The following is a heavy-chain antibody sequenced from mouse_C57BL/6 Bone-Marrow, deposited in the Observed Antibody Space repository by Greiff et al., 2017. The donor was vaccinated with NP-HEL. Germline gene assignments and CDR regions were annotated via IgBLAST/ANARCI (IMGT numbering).Heavy chain of an antibody. CDR2: ISSGGDYI. D-gene: IGHD2-2*01. CDR3: TRGDLLWLRRGAYYYAMDY. CDR1: GFTFSSYA. Sequence: DVKLVESGEGLVKPGGSLKLSCAASGFTFSSYAMSWVRQTPEKRLEWVAYISSGGDYIYYADTVKGRFTISRDNARNTLYLQMSSLKSEDTAMYYCTRGDLLWLRRGAYYYAMDYWGQGTSVTVSS. J-gene: IGHJ4*01. V-gene: IGHV5-9-1*02.